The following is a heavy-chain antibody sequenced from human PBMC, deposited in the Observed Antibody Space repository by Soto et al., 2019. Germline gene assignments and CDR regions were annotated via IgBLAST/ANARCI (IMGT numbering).Heavy chain of an antibody. Sequence: GASVKVSCKASGGTFSSYAISWVRQAPGQGLEWMGGIIPIFGTANYAQKFQGRVTITADKSTSTAYMELSSLRSEDTAVYYCASGGYRSSTSCYISEGFNFDYWGQGTLVTVSS. V-gene: IGHV1-69*06. J-gene: IGHJ4*02. CDR1: GGTFSSYA. CDR2: IIPIFGTA. CDR3: ASGGYRSSTSCYISEGFNFDY. D-gene: IGHD2-2*02.